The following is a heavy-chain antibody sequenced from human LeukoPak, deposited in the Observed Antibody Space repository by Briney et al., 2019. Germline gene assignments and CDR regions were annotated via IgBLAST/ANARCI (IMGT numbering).Heavy chain of an antibody. CDR3: ARVMRYYYDSSGPDAFDI. Sequence: GRPLRLSCAASGFTFSSYAMHWVRQAPGKGLEWVAVISYDGSNKYYADSVKGRFTISRDNSKNTLYLQMNSLRAEDTAVYYCARVMRYYYDSSGPDAFDIWGQGTMVTVSS. J-gene: IGHJ3*02. V-gene: IGHV3-30-3*01. CDR1: GFTFSSYA. D-gene: IGHD3-22*01. CDR2: ISYDGSNK.